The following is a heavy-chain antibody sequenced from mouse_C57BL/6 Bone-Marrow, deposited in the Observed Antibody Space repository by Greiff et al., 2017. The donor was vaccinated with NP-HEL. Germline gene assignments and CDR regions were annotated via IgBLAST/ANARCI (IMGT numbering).Heavy chain of an antibody. CDR3: ASWAGTCDY. D-gene: IGHD4-1*01. CDR1: GYTFTSYW. Sequence: QVQLQQSGAELVKPGASVKLSCKASGYTFTSYWMHWVKQRPGQGLEWIGMIHPNSGSTNYNEKFKSKATLTVYKSSSTAYMQLSSLTSDDSAVYYCASWAGTCDYWGQGTSLTVSS. J-gene: IGHJ2*02. V-gene: IGHV1-64*01. CDR2: IHPNSGST.